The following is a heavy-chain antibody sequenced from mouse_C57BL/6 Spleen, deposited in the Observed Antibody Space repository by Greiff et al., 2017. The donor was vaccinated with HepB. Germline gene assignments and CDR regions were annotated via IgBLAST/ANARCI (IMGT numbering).Heavy chain of an antibody. CDR3: ARTGSSYDYFDY. CDR1: GFTFSDYG. Sequence: EVKVEESGGGLVKPGGSLKLSCAASGFTFSDYGMHWVRQAPEKGLEWVAYISSGSSTIYYADTVKGRFTISRDNAKNTLFLQMTSLRSEDTAMYYCARTGSSYDYFDYWGQGTTLTVSS. J-gene: IGHJ2*01. V-gene: IGHV5-17*01. CDR2: ISSGSSTI. D-gene: IGHD1-1*01.